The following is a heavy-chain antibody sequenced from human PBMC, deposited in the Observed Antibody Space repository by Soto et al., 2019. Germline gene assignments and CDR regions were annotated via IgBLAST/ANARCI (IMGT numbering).Heavy chain of an antibody. CDR1: GFTFSSYG. J-gene: IGHJ4*02. CDR2: ISYDGSNK. V-gene: IGHV3-30*18. CDR3: AKEKIAVAPAFDY. Sequence: GGSLRLSCAASGFTFSSYGMHWVRQAPGKGLEWVAVISYDGSNKYYADSVKGRFTISRDNSKNTLYLQMNSLRAEDTAVYYCAKEKIAVAPAFDYWGQGTLVTVSS. D-gene: IGHD6-19*01.